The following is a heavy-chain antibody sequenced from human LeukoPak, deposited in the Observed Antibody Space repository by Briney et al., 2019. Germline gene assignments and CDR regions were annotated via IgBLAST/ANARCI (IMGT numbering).Heavy chain of an antibody. CDR3: ARAYSRSRFDY. Sequence: GESLKISCKGSGYSFTNYWISWVRQMPGKGLEWMGTIDPSDSYNNYSPSFQGHVTISADESISTAYLQWSSLKASDTAMYYCARAYSRSRFDYWGQGTLVTVSS. CDR2: IDPSDSYN. CDR1: GYSFTNYW. J-gene: IGHJ4*02. D-gene: IGHD6-6*01. V-gene: IGHV5-10-1*01.